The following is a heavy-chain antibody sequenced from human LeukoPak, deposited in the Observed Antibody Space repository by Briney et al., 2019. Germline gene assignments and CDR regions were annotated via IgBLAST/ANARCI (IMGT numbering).Heavy chain of an antibody. J-gene: IGHJ6*02. Sequence: PGGSLRLSCAASGFTFDDYALHWVRLPPEKGLEWVSGINWNSGSIGYADSLKGRFTISRDNAKNSLYLQINSLRAEDTALYYCAKDLGRRSHYIGMDVWGQGTTVTVSS. CDR1: GFTFDDYA. CDR2: INWNSGSI. CDR3: AKDLGRRSHYIGMDV. V-gene: IGHV3-9*01.